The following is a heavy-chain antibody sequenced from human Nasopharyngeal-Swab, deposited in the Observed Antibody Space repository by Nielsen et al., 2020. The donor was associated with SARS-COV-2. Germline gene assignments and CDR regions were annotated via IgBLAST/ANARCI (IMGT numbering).Heavy chain of an antibody. V-gene: IGHV3-23*03. Sequence: GGSLRLSCAASGFTFSNYAMSWVRQAPGKGLEWVSVIYSGGNSTYYADSVKGRFVISRDNSKNTVYLQMNSLRAEDTAVYYCAKGTYSGSPGGMDVWGQGTTVTVSS. CDR1: GFTFSNYA. D-gene: IGHD6-6*01. CDR3: AKGTYSGSPGGMDV. J-gene: IGHJ6*02. CDR2: IYSGGNST.